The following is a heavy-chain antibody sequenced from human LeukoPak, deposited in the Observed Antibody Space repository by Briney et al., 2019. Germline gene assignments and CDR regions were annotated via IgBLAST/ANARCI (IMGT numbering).Heavy chain of an antibody. V-gene: IGHV3-23*01. D-gene: IGHD6-6*01. CDR2: ITGSGGNT. J-gene: IGHJ6*02. Sequence: GGSLRLSCAASGFTFSNYAMSWVRQAPGKGLEWVSAITGSGGNTYYADSVKGRFTISRDNSKNTLYLQMNSLRAEDTAVYYCAKDRIAARHYYYYGMDVWGQGTTVTVSS. CDR3: AKDRIAARHYYYYGMDV. CDR1: GFTFSNYA.